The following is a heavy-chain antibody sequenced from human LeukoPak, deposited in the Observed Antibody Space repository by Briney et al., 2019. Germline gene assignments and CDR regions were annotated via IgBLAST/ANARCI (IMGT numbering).Heavy chain of an antibody. V-gene: IGHV3-23*01. CDR1: GLPFSSYT. CDR3: AKDRGPGADFDY. CDR2: IGGSGYST. D-gene: IGHD1-26*01. Sequence: GGSLGLSCAASGLPFSSYTMSWVRQAPGKGLEWISGIGGSGYSTYYADSVKGRFTISRDNSKNTLYLQMNSLRAEDTAVYYCAKDRGPGADFDYWGQGTLVTVSS. J-gene: IGHJ4*02.